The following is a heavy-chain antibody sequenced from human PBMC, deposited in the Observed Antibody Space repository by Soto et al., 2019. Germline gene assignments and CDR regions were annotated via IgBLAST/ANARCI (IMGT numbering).Heavy chain of an antibody. CDR3: ARDLGRDGYTYTSDDAFDI. V-gene: IGHV1-3*01. CDR1: GYTFTSYG. J-gene: IGHJ3*02. D-gene: IGHD3-16*01. CDR2: INAGNGNT. Sequence: GASVKVSCKASGYTFTSYGIHWVRQAPGQRLEWTGWINAGNGNTKYSEKFQGRVTITRDTSASTAYMELSSLRSEDTAVYYCARDLGRDGYTYTSDDAFDIWGQGTMVTVSS.